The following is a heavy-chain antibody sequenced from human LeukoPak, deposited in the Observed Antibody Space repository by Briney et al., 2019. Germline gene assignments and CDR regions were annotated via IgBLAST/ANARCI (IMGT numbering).Heavy chain of an antibody. CDR2: INPNGGST. CDR3: ARARDYYGSGSLGFDH. CDR1: GYTFTSYY. V-gene: IGHV1-46*01. D-gene: IGHD3-10*01. Sequence: ASVTVSCKASGYTFTSYYMHRGRQAPGQGLESMGIINPNGGSTSYAQKFQGRVTMTRDTSTSTVYMELRSLRSVDTDVYSCARARDYYGSGSLGFDHWGQGTLVTVSS. J-gene: IGHJ5*02.